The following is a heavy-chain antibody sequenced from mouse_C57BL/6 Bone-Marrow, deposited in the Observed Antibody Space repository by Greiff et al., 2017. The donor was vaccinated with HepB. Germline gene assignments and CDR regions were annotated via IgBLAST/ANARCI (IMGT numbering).Heavy chain of an antibody. CDR3: AREGVYYFDY. CDR1: GYTFTSYW. Sequence: QVQLQQPGAELVRPGTSVKLSCKASGYTFTSYWMHWVKQRPGQGLEWIGVIDPSDSYTNYNQKFKGKATLTVDTSSSTAYMQLSSLTSEDSAVYYCAREGVYYFDYWGQGTTLTVAS. J-gene: IGHJ2*01. CDR2: IDPSDSYT. V-gene: IGHV1-59*01.